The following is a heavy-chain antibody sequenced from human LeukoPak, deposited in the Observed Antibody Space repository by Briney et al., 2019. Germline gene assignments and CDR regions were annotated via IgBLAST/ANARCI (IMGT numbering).Heavy chain of an antibody. CDR2: IYHSGST. V-gene: IGHV4-30-2*01. CDR1: GGSISSGGYS. D-gene: IGHD3-10*01. J-gene: IGHJ3*02. CDR3: ARTDYYGSGSYWSRAFDI. Sequence: PSETLSLTCAVSGGSISSGGYSWSWIRQPPGKGLEWIGYIYHSGSTYYNPSLKSRVTISVDRSKNHFSLKLSSVTAADTAVYYCARTDYYGSGSYWSRAFDIWGQGTMVTVSS.